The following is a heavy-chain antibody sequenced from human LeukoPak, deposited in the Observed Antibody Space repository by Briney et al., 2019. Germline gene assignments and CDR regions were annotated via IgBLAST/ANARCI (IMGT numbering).Heavy chain of an antibody. D-gene: IGHD1-26*01. CDR2: ISGSGGST. J-gene: IGHJ4*02. CDR1: GFTFSSYA. Sequence: PGGSLRLSCAASGFTFSSYAMSWVRQAPGKGLEWVSAISGSGGSTYYADSVKGRFTISRDNSKNTLYLQMNSLRAEDTAVYYCAKEILLGAMARAGYYFDYWGQGTLVTVSS. V-gene: IGHV3-23*01. CDR3: AKEILLGAMARAGYYFDY.